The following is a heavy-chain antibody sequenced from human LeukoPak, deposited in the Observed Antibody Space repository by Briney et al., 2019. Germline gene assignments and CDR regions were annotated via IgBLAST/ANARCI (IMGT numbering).Heavy chain of an antibody. V-gene: IGHV4-59*01. CDR1: GGSISSYY. J-gene: IGHJ4*02. D-gene: IGHD3-9*01. Sequence: SETLSLTCTVSGGSISSYYWSWIRQPPGRGLEWIGYIYYSGSTNYNPSLKSRVTISVDTSKNQFSLKLSSVTAADTAVYYCARGLDDILTGYYEDYFDYWGQGTLVTVSS. CDR3: ARGLDDILTGYYEDYFDY. CDR2: IYYSGST.